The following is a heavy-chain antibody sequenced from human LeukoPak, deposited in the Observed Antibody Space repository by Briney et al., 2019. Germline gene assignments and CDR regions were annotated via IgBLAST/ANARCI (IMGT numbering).Heavy chain of an antibody. V-gene: IGHV3-15*01. CDR1: GFTFSNAW. CDR3: ATALRITGMDV. Sequence: GGSLRLSCAASGFTFSNAWMSWVRQAPGKGLEWVGRIKTMSEGGTTDYAAPVKGRFSISRDDSKNTVTLQINSLKTEDTAVYYCATALRITGMDVWGQGSTATVSS. J-gene: IGHJ6*02. CDR2: IKTMSEGGTT. D-gene: IGHD2-15*01.